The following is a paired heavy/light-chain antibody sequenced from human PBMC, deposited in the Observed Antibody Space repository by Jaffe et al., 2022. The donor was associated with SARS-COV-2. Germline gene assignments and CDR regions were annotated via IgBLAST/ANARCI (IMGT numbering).Light chain of an antibody. Sequence: QSALTQPPSASGSPGQSVTISCTGTSSDVGGSNYVSWYQQHPGKAPKLMIYEVTERPSGVPDRFSGSKSGNTASLTVSGLQAEDEADYYCSSYAGSNNVIFGGGTKLTVL. V-gene: IGLV2-8*01. CDR1: SSDVGGSNY. CDR2: EVT. CDR3: SSYAGSNNVI. J-gene: IGLJ2*01.
Heavy chain of an antibody. D-gene: IGHD3-3*01. J-gene: IGHJ4*02. V-gene: IGHV3-30*18. CDR1: GFIFSSYG. CDR3: AKGGSWSGFD. Sequence: QVHLVESGGGVVQPGRSLRLACAASGFIFSSYGMHWVRQAPGKGLEWVAVIWADGTKKSCADSVRGRFTISRDNSKNTLYLQMDSLKAEDTAVYYCAKGGSWSGFDWGQGTLVSVSS. CDR2: IWADGTKK.